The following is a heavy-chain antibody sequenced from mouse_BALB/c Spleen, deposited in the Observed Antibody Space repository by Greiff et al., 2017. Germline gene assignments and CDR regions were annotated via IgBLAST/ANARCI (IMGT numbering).Heavy chain of an antibody. J-gene: IGHJ2*01. Sequence: DVKLVESGGGLVKPGGSLKLSCAASGFTFSSYAMSWVRQSPEKRLEWVAEISSGGSYTYYPDTVTGRFTISRDNAKNTLYLEMSSLRSEDTAMYYCARDRYDVGFDYWGQGTTLTVSS. V-gene: IGHV5-9-4*01. CDR1: GFTFSSYA. CDR3: ARDRYDVGFDY. D-gene: IGHD2-14*01. CDR2: ISSGGSYT.